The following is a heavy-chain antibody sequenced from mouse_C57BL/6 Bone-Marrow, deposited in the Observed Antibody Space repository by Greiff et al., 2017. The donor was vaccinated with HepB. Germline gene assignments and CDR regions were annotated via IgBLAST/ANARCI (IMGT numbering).Heavy chain of an antibody. CDR2: IYPRDGST. V-gene: IGHV1-85*01. D-gene: IGHD2-4*01. Sequence: QVQLQHSGPELVKPGASVKLSCKASGYTFTSYDINWVKQRPGQGLEWIGWIYPRDGSTKYNEKFKGKATLTVDTSSSTAYMELHSLTSEDSAVYFCARSRGIYYDPFDYWGQGTTLTVSS. J-gene: IGHJ2*01. CDR1: GYTFTSYD. CDR3: ARSRGIYYDPFDY.